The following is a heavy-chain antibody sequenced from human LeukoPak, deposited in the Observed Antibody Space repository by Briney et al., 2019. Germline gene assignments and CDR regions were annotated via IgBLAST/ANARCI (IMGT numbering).Heavy chain of an antibody. CDR1: GGSISSYY. D-gene: IGHD3-10*01. V-gene: IGHV4-59*01. CDR2: IYYSGST. CDR3: ARYYYGSEYNWFDP. J-gene: IGHJ5*02. Sequence: LSETLSLTCTVSGGSISSYYWSWIRHPPGKGLEWIGYIYYSGSTNYNPSLRSRVTISVDTSKNQFSLKLSSVTAADTAVYYCARYYYGSEYNWFDPWGQGTLVTVSS.